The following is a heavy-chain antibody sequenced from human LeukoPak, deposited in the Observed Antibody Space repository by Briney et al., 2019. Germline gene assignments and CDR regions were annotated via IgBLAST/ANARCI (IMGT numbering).Heavy chain of an antibody. V-gene: IGHV4-34*01. CDR2: INHSRST. D-gene: IGHD3-16*02. Sequence: SETLSLTCAVYGGSFSGYYWSWIRQPPGKGLEWIGEINHSRSTNYNPSLKSRVTISVDTSKNQFSLKLSSVTAADTAVYYCARGPIVRCFDYWGQGTLVTVSS. CDR3: ARGPIVRCFDY. J-gene: IGHJ4*02. CDR1: GGSFSGYY.